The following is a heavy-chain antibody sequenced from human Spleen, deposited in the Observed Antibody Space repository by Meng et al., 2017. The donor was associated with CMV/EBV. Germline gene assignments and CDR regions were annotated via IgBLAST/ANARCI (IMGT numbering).Heavy chain of an antibody. D-gene: IGHD3-22*01. J-gene: IGHJ4*02. CDR1: FSSYS. CDR3: ARLIGSRAMYYYDSSGYYDY. CDR2: ISSSSSYI. V-gene: IGHV3-21*01. Sequence: FSSYSMNWFRQAPGKGLEWFSSISSSSSYIYYAASVKGRFTISRDNAKNSLYLQMNSLRAEDTAVYYCARLIGSRAMYYYDSSGYYDYWGQGTLVTVSS.